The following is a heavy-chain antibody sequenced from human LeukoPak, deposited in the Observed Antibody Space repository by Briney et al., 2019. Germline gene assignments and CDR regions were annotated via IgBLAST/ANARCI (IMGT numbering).Heavy chain of an antibody. CDR3: ATVTMVVSRSEAGALDI. CDR1: GGTLSSYA. D-gene: IGHD5/OR15-5a*01. CDR2: IVPMFGTA. V-gene: IGHV1-69*05. Sequence: SVKVSCKASGGTLSSYAITWVRQAPGQGLEWMGGIVPMFGTATYAQKLQGRVTITTDESTRTAYMDLSSLRSEGTAMYYCATVTMVVSRSEAGALDIWGQGTLVTVSS. J-gene: IGHJ3*02.